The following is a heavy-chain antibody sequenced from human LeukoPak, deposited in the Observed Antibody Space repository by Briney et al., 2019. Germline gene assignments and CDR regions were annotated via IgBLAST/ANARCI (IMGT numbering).Heavy chain of an antibody. D-gene: IGHD4-17*01. CDR2: IDWDDDK. CDR1: GFSLSTSGMC. Sequence: ESGPTLVNPTQTLTLTCTFSGFSLSTSGMCVSSIRQPPGKALEWLARIDWDDDKYYSTSLKTRLTISKDTSKNQVVLTMTNMDPVETATYYCARAFPTVTTFDYWGQGTLVTVSS. CDR3: ARAFPTVTTFDY. V-gene: IGHV2-70*11. J-gene: IGHJ4*02.